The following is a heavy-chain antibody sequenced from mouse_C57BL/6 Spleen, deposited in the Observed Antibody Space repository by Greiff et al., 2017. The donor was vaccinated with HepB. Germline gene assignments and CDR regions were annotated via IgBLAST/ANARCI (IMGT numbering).Heavy chain of an antibody. CDR1: GYTFTEYT. J-gene: IGHJ4*01. CDR3: AGHEDGHYGSSFYYSMDY. Sequence: QVQLQQSGAELVKPGASVKLSCKASGYTFTEYTIHWVKQRSGQGLEWIGWFYTGSGSIKYNEKFKDQATLTADKSSSTVCMELSRLTSEDSAIYFCAGHEDGHYGSSFYYSMDYWGQGTSVTVSS. V-gene: IGHV1-62-2*01. CDR2: FYTGSGSI. D-gene: IGHD1-1*01.